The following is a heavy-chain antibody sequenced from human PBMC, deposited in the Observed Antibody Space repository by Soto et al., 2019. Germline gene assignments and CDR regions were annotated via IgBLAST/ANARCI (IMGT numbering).Heavy chain of an antibody. J-gene: IGHJ4*02. D-gene: IGHD3-10*01. Sequence: EVQLVKSGGGLVQPGGSLRLSCAASGFTFSSYSMNWVRQAPGKGLEWVSYISSSSSTIYYADSVKGRFTISRDNAKNSLYLQMNSLRAEDTAVYYCARAGGWELPPGWGQGTLVTVSS. CDR1: GFTFSSYS. CDR3: ARAGGWELPPG. CDR2: ISSSSSTI. V-gene: IGHV3-48*01.